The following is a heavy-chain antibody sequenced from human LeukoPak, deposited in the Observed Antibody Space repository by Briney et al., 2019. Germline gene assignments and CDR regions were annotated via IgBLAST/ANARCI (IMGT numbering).Heavy chain of an antibody. CDR3: AGTRRDYYYGMDV. CDR1: GFTFSDYY. V-gene: IGHV3-11*01. CDR2: ISSSGSTI. J-gene: IGHJ6*02. Sequence: PGGSLRLSCAASGFTFSDYYMSWIRQAPGKGLEWVSYISSSGSTIYYADSVKGRFTISRDNAKNSLYLQMNSLRAEDTAVYYCAGTRRDYYYGMDVWGQGTTVTVSS.